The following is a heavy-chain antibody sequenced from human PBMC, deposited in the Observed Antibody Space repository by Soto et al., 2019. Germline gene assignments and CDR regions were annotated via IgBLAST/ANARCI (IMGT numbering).Heavy chain of an antibody. CDR3: VRVVAIPGYPDN. CDR2: IVPIVDTS. CDR1: GGTFSSYA. D-gene: IGHD5-12*01. J-gene: IGHJ4*02. Sequence: QVQLVQSGAEVRQPASSVKVSCKTSGGTFSSYAISWVRQAPGQGLEWMGVIVPIVDTSTYAKKFQGRVTITADESTSTAYMELSSLRSDDTAIYYCVRVVAIPGYPDNWGQGTLVTVSS. V-gene: IGHV1-69*12.